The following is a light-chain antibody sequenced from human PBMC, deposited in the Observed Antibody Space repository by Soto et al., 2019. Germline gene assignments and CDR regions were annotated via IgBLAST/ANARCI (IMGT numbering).Light chain of an antibody. CDR1: QSVSSN. CDR2: GAS. Sequence: EIVMTQSPATLSVSPGERATLSCRASQSVSSNLAWYQQKPGQAPRLLIYGASTRATGIPARFSGSRSGTGFTPPISRLQSEDFAIFFCQQENNRPRAFGQGTKVENK. CDR3: QQENNRPRA. V-gene: IGKV3-15*01. J-gene: IGKJ1*01.